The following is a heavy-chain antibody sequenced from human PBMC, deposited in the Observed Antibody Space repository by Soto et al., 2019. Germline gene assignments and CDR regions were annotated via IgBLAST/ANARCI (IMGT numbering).Heavy chain of an antibody. J-gene: IGHJ6*02. CDR3: ARGSSSYYDYGMDV. CDR1: GDSISRGGYS. V-gene: IGHV4-30-2*01. D-gene: IGHD6-6*01. CDR2: IYDSGST. Sequence: SETLSLTCAVSGDSISRGGYSWTWIRQPPGKALEWIGNIYDSGSTSYNPSLKSRVTMSVDRSKNQFSLRLTSVTAADTAVYFCARGSSSYYDYGMDVWGQGTTVTVS.